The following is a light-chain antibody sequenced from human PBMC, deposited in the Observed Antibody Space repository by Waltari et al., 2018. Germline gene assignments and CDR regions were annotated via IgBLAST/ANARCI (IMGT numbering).Light chain of an antibody. CDR1: SSNIGSNF. V-gene: IGLV1-47*01. Sequence: QSVLTQPPSASGTPGQRATISCSGRSSNIGSNFVYWYQQLPGTAPKLLIYRKNQRPSGVPDRFSGSKSGPSASLAISGLRSEDEADYYCATWDDSLSAWVFGGGTKLTVL. CDR2: RKN. J-gene: IGLJ3*02. CDR3: ATWDDSLSAWV.